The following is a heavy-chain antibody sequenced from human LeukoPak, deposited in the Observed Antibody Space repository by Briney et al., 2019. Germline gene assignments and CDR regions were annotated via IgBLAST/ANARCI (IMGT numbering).Heavy chain of an antibody. CDR2: IYHSGNT. Sequence: PSETLSLTCAVSGGSISSGNWWSWVRQPPGKGLEWIGEIYHSGNTNYNPSLKSRVTISVDWSKNHFSLKLSSVTAADTAVYYCAREGDYDILTGYYFIDSWGQGTLVTVPS. CDR1: GGSISSGNW. CDR3: AREGDYDILTGYYFIDS. D-gene: IGHD3-9*01. V-gene: IGHV4-4*02. J-gene: IGHJ4*02.